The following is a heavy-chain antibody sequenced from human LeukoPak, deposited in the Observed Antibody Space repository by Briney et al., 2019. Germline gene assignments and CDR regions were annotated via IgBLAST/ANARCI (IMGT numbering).Heavy chain of an antibody. CDR3: ARAFGIAAPS. D-gene: IGHD6-6*01. CDR1: GYTFTGYY. CDR2: INPNSGGT. V-gene: IGHV1-2*02. Sequence: ASVKVSCKTSGYTFTGYYMLWVRQAPGQGLEWMGWINPNSGGTNYAQKFQGRVTMTRDTSISTAYMELSRLRSDDTAVYYCARAFGIAAPSWGQGTLVTVSS. J-gene: IGHJ5*02.